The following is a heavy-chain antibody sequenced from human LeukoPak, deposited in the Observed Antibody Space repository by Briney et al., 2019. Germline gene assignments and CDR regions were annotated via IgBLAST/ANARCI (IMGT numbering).Heavy chain of an antibody. V-gene: IGHV3-21*01. CDR2: ISSSSTYI. J-gene: IGHJ4*02. CDR3: ARDYYDSSGSFDY. CDR1: GFIFSSYS. Sequence: GGSLRLSCAASGFIFSSYSMNWVRQAPGKGLGWVSSISSSSTYISYADSVKGRFTISRDNAKSSLYLQMNSLRAEDTAVYSCARDYYDSSGSFDYWGQGTLVTVSS. D-gene: IGHD3-22*01.